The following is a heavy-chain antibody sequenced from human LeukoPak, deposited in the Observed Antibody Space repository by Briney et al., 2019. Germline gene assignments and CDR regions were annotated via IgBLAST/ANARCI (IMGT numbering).Heavy chain of an antibody. V-gene: IGHV1-3*01. J-gene: IGHJ6*03. CDR2: MNAANGNT. Sequence: ASVKVSCKASGFIFTDYAIHWLRQAPGQRPEWRGWMNAANGNTKYSQKFQGRITLIRDTSAATAYMELSSLRHDDLAVYYCARGRGTSGSNRDFYFYYYMDVWGKGTTVTVSS. CDR1: GFIFTDYA. CDR3: ARGRGTSGSNRDFYFYYYMDV. D-gene: IGHD2-15*01.